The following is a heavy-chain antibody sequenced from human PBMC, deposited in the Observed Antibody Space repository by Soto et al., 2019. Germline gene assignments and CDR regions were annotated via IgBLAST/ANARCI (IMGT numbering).Heavy chain of an antibody. V-gene: IGHV1-3*05. CDR1: GYAFSSYA. CDR3: ARDGGDCGYRLAYYYYIGMDV. Sequence: QVQLVQSGAEEKKPGASVKVSCKASGYAFSSYAMHWVRQAPGQRLEWMGWINIGSGNTEYSQNFQDRITITRDTSARTVYMELSGLRSGDTAVYYCARDGGDCGYRLAYYYYIGMDVWGQGTTVTVSS. J-gene: IGHJ6*02. D-gene: IGHD2-21*02. CDR2: INIGSGNT.